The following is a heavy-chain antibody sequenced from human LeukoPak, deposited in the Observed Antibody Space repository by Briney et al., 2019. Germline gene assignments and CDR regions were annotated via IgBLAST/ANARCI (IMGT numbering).Heavy chain of an antibody. CDR1: GFTLSGYF. CDR3: ARAPYDSSGYYRE. J-gene: IGHJ4*02. V-gene: IGHV3-21*01. D-gene: IGHD3-22*01. Sequence: GGSLRLSCGASGFTLSGYFMNWVRQAPGKGLEWVSSISSSSSYIYYADSVRGRFTISRDNARNSLYLQMNSLRAEDTAVYYCARAPYDSSGYYREWGQGTLVTVSS. CDR2: ISSSSSYI.